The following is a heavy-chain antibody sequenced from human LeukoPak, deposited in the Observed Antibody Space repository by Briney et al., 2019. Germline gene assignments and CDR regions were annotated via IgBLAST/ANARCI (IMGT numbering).Heavy chain of an antibody. J-gene: IGHJ4*02. Sequence: ASVKVSCKASGYTFTGYYMHWVRQAPGQGLEWMGWINPNSGGTNYAQKFQGWVTMTRDTSISTAYMELSRLRSDDTAVYYCARDRGSGWDPYFDYWGQGTLDTVSS. CDR1: GYTFTGYY. CDR3: ARDRGSGWDPYFDY. V-gene: IGHV1-2*04. D-gene: IGHD6-19*01. CDR2: INPNSGGT.